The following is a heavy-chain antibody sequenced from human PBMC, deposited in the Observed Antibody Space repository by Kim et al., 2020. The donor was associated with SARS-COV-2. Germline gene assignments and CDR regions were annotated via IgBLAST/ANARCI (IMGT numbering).Heavy chain of an antibody. Sequence: SETLSLTCTVSGGSISSYYWSWSRQPAGKGLGWIGRIYTSGSTNYNPSLKSRGTMSVDTSKNQFSLKLSSVAAADTAVSDCSRDGRVATQRAYGMDVWG. CDR3: SRDGRVATQRAYGMDV. J-gene: IGHJ6*02. D-gene: IGHD5-12*01. CDR1: GGSISSYY. V-gene: IGHV4-4*07. CDR2: IYTSGST.